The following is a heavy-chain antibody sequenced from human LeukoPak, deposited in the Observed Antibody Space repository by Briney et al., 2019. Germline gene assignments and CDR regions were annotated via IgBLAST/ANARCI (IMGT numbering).Heavy chain of an antibody. CDR1: GFTFSSYA. J-gene: IGHJ4*02. CDR3: AKWNHYDFWSGSYYFDY. CDR2: ISGSGGST. Sequence: GGSLRLSCAASGFTFSSYAMTWVRQAPGKGLEWVSAISGSGGSTYYADSVKGRFTVSRDNSKNTLYLQINSLRAEDTAVYYCAKWNHYDFWSGSYYFDYWGQGTLVTVSS. D-gene: IGHD3-3*01. V-gene: IGHV3-23*01.